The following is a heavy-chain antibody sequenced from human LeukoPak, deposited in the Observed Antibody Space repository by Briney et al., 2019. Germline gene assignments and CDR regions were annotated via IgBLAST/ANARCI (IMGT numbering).Heavy chain of an antibody. CDR2: IDHSGST. J-gene: IGHJ6*02. CDR1: GGSISSGGYS. V-gene: IGHV4-30-2*01. CDR3: ARGGARGYYGSGSLGSYYYYGMDV. Sequence: PSENLSRNCAGSGGSISSGGYSWSWIRQPPGKGLEWIGYIDHSGSTYYNPSLKSRVTISVDRSKNQFALKLSSVTAADTAVYYCARGGARGYYGSGSLGSYYYYGMDVWGQGTTVTVSS. D-gene: IGHD3-10*01.